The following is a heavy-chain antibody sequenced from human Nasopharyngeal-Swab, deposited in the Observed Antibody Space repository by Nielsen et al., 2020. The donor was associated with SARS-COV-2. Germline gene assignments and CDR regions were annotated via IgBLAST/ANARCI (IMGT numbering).Heavy chain of an antibody. Sequence: GASLKISCAASGFTFSSYDMHWVRQATGKGLEWVSAIGTAGDTYYPGSVKGRFTISRENAKNSLYLQMNSLRAGDTAVYYCARAHYGGTYYYYYGMDVWGQGTTVTVSS. J-gene: IGHJ6*02. V-gene: IGHV3-13*01. CDR3: ARAHYGGTYYYYYGMDV. CDR1: GFTFSSYD. D-gene: IGHD4-23*01. CDR2: IGTAGDT.